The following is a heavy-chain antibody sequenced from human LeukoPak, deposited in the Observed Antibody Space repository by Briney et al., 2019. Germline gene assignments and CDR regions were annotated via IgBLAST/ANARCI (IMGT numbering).Heavy chain of an antibody. CDR2: IRYDGSNK. D-gene: IGHD1-7*01. J-gene: IGHJ6*03. Sequence: GGSLRLSCAASGFTFSSYGMHWVRQAPGKGLEWVAFIRYDGSNKYYADSVKGRFTISRDNSENTLYLQMNSLRAEDTAVYYCARAFSELLGFYYYYMDVWGKGTTVTVSS. CDR3: ARAFSELLGFYYYYMDV. CDR1: GFTFSSYG. V-gene: IGHV3-30*02.